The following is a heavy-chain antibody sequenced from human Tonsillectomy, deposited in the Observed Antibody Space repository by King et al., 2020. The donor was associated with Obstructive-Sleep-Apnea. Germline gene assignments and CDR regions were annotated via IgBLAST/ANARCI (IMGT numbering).Heavy chain of an antibody. CDR2: INEHGSEK. J-gene: IGHJ4*02. CDR3: ARAGNVATVDY. D-gene: IGHD5-12*01. V-gene: IGHV3-7*03. CDR1: GFTFSYYW. Sequence: VQLVESGGGLVQPGGSLRLSCTASGFTFSYYWMSWVRQAPGKGLEWVANINEHGSEKFYVDSLEGRFTISADNARNSLFLQFNSLRGDDTAVYYCARAGNVATVDYWGQGTLVTVSS.